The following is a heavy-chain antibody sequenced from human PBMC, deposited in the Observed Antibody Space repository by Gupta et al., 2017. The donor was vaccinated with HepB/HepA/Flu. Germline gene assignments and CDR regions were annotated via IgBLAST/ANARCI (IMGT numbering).Heavy chain of an antibody. CDR1: GYNFTNYW. J-gene: IGHJ4*02. Sequence: EVQLVQSGAEVKKPGESLKISCKGSGYNFTNYWIGWVRQMPGKGLEWMGIIFPGDSDTRYSPSFQGQVTISADRSIITAFLQWSSLKASDTAMYYCARGEMATINGVFDYWGQGTLVTVSS. V-gene: IGHV5-51*01. CDR3: ARGEMATINGVFDY. CDR2: IFPGDSDT. D-gene: IGHD5-12*01.